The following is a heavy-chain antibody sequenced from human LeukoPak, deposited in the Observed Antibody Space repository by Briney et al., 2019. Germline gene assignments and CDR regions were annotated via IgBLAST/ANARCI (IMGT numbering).Heavy chain of an antibody. J-gene: IGHJ4*02. CDR2: ISAYNGNT. Sequence: ASVKVSCKASGYTFTSYGISWVRQAPGQGLEWMGWISAYNGNTNYAQKLQGRVTMTTDTSTSTAYMELRSLRSDDTAVYYCARDARYYYGSGSVYWGQGTLVTVSS. CDR1: GYTFTSYG. D-gene: IGHD3-10*01. V-gene: IGHV1-18*01. CDR3: ARDARYYYGSGSVY.